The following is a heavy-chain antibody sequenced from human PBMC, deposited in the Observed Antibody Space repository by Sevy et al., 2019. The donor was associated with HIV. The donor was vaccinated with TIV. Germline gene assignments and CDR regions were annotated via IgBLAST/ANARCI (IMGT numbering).Heavy chain of an antibody. Sequence: GESLKISCKASGYRFTSYWIAWVRQMPGKGLEWMGIIYPDDSDIRYSPSLQGQVTISIDKSISTAYLQWSSLTASDTAMYFCARRGYDSTGYPQYCFDNWGQGTLVTVSS. CDR1: GYRFTSYW. V-gene: IGHV5-51*01. D-gene: IGHD3-22*01. CDR3: ARRGYDSTGYPQYCFDN. CDR2: IYPDDSDI. J-gene: IGHJ4*02.